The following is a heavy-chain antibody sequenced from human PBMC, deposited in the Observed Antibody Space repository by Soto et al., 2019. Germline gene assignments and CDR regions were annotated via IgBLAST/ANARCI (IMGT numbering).Heavy chain of an antibody. Sequence: SETLSLTCAVYGGSFSGYYWSWIRQPPGKGLEWIGEINHSGSTNYNPSLKSRVTISVDTSKNQFSLKLSSVTAADTAVYYCARAWFLDYYYGMDVWGQGTTVTVSS. CDR1: GGSFSGYY. CDR2: INHSGST. D-gene: IGHD3-3*01. J-gene: IGHJ6*02. CDR3: ARAWFLDYYYGMDV. V-gene: IGHV4-34*01.